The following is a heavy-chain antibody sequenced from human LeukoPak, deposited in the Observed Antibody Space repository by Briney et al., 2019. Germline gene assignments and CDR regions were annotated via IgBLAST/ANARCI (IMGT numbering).Heavy chain of an antibody. J-gene: IGHJ4*02. V-gene: IGHV3-30*04. CDR2: ISFDGTNK. CDR3: ARDLISRYYFDY. D-gene: IGHD2/OR15-2a*01. CDR1: GFTFSSYA. Sequence: GRSLRLSCAASGFTFSSYAMHWVRQAPGKGLDWVAVISFDGTNKHYADSVKGRFTISRDNSKNTLYLQMNSLRPEDTAVYFCARDLISRYYFDYWGQGTLVTVSS.